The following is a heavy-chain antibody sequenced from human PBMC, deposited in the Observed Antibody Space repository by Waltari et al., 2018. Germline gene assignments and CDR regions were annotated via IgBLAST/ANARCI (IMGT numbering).Heavy chain of an antibody. J-gene: IGHJ4*02. Sequence: QLQLQESGPGLVKPSETLSLTCTVSGGSISSSSYYWGWIRQPPGKGLEWIGSIYYSGSTYYNPSLKSRVTISVDTSKNQFSLKLSSVTAADTAVYYCARHPSRVDSSGPSGDYWGQGTLVTVSS. CDR2: IYYSGST. CDR3: ARHPSRVDSSGPSGDY. D-gene: IGHD3-22*01. CDR1: GGSISSSSYY. V-gene: IGHV4-39*01.